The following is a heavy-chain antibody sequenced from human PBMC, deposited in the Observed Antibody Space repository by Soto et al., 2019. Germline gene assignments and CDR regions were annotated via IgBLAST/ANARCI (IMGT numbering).Heavy chain of an antibody. CDR1: GFTFDYYW. V-gene: IGHV3-74*01. CDR3: ARGDRGGFDL. D-gene: IGHD3-10*01. CDR2: VHSAGTTT. J-gene: IGHJ3*01. Sequence: EVQLVESGGGLVQPGESLRLSCAASGFTFDYYWMHWVRQAPGKGLVWVSRVHSAGTTTTYAGSVKGRFTISRDNARNTVSLQMSSLRAEDTAIYYCARGDRGGFDLWGHGTVVTVS.